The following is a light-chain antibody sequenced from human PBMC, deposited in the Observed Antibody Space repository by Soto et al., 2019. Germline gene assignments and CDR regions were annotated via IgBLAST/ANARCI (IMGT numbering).Light chain of an antibody. CDR2: DAS. CDR1: QSISSW. CDR3: QQYNKWPLIT. Sequence: DIQMTQSPSTLSASVGDRVTITCRASQSISSWLAWYQQKPGKAPKLLIYDASSLESGVPSRFSGSGSGTEFTLIISSLQSEDFAVYYCQQYNKWPLITFGQGTRLEIK. J-gene: IGKJ5*01. V-gene: IGKV1-5*01.